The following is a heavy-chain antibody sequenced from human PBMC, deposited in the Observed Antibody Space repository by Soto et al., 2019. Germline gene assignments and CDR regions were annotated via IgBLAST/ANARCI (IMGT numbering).Heavy chain of an antibody. CDR3: AKGPSYSSSWYFDY. D-gene: IGHD6-13*01. Sequence: EVQLLESGGGLVQPGGSLSLSCAASGFTFSSYAMSWVRQAPGKGLECVSDTSGSGGSTYYADSVKGRFTISRDNSKNTLYLQMNSLRAEDTAVYYCAKGPSYSSSWYFDYWGQGTLVTVSS. J-gene: IGHJ4*02. V-gene: IGHV3-23*01. CDR1: GFTFSSYA. CDR2: TSGSGGST.